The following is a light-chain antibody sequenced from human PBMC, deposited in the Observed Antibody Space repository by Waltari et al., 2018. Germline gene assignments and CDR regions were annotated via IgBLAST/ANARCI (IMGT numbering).Light chain of an antibody. CDR3: SSYAGSKNLV. J-gene: IGLJ2*01. CDR2: EVS. V-gene: IGLV2-8*01. CDR1: SSDVGGFHY. Sequence: QSALTQPPSASGSPGQPVTIPCTGTSSDVGGFHYVSWYQNNPGTAPKLMIYEVSKRPSGVPDRFSGSKSGNTASLTVSGLQVEDEADYYCSSYAGSKNLVFGGGTKLTVL.